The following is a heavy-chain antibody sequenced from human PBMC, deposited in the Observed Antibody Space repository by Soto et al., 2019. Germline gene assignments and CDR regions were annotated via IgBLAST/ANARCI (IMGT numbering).Heavy chain of an antibody. Sequence: QVQLVQSGAEVKKPGASVKVSCKASGYTFTSYYMHWVRQAPGQGLEWMGIINTSGGSTSYAQKFQGRVTMTRDTSTSTVCMNLSSLRSKDTAVYYCARDLDYNSSCYYPKTDSWGQGTLVTVSS. CDR2: INTSGGST. V-gene: IGHV1-46*01. J-gene: IGHJ4*02. D-gene: IGHD3-22*01. CDR3: ARDLDYNSSCYYPKTDS. CDR1: GYTFTSYY.